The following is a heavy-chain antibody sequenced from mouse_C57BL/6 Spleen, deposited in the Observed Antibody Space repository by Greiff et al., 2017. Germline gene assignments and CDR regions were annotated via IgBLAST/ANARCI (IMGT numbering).Heavy chain of an antibody. J-gene: IGHJ2*01. CDR2: ISDGGSYT. CDR3: AREGTGYFDY. V-gene: IGHV5-4*01. Sequence: EVMLVESGGGLVKPGGSLKLSCAASGFTFSSYAMSWVRQTPEKGLEWVATISDGGSYTYYPDNVKGRFTISRDNAKNNLYLQMSHLKSEDTAMYYCAREGTGYFDYWGQGTTLTVSS. D-gene: IGHD3-3*01. CDR1: GFTFSSYA.